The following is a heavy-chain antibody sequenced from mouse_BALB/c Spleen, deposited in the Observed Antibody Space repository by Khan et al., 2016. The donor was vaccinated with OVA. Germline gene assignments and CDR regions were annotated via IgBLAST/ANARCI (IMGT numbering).Heavy chain of an antibody. CDR1: GFTFSSYS. Sequence: EVELVESGGDLVKPGGSLKLSCAASGFTFSSYSMSWVRQTPDKRLEWVATISSGGDYTYYPDSVKGRFTISRDNARNTLYLQMSSLKSEDTAMYYCASHLTGSFAYWGLGTLVTVSA. J-gene: IGHJ3*01. CDR2: ISSGGDYT. CDR3: ASHLTGSFAY. D-gene: IGHD4-1*01. V-gene: IGHV5-6*01.